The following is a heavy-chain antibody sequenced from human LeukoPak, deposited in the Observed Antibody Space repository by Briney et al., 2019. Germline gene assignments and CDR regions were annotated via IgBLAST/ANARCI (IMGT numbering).Heavy chain of an antibody. J-gene: IGHJ3*02. D-gene: IGHD2-2*01. CDR2: ISYDGSNK. CDR1: GFTFSSYG. CDR3: AKKRYCSSTSCPDDAFDI. Sequence: GGALRLSCAASGFTFSSYGMHWVRQAPGKGLEWVAVISYDGSNKYYADSVKGRFTISRDNSKNTLYLQMNSLSAEDTAVYYCAKKRYCSSTSCPDDAFDIWGQGTMVTVSS. V-gene: IGHV3-30*18.